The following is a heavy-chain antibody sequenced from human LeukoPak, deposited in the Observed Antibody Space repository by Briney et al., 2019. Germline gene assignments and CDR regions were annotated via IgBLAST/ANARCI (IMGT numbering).Heavy chain of an antibody. CDR1: GYTFTGYY. J-gene: IGHJ6*03. D-gene: IGHD6-19*01. CDR3: ASGSSGWYGEGNYYYYYMDV. CDR2: INPNSGGT. V-gene: IGHV1-2*02. Sequence: ASVKVSCKASGYTFTGYYMHWVREAPGQGLEWMVWINPNSGGTNYAQKFQGRVTVTTDTSISTAYMELSRLRSADTAVYYCASGSSGWYGEGNYYYYYMDVWGKGTTVTVSS.